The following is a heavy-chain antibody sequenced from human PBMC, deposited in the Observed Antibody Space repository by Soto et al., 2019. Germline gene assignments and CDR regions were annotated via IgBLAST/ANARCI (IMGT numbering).Heavy chain of an antibody. V-gene: IGHV1-2*04. CDR2: INPNSGGT. Sequence: ASVKVSCKASGYTFTGYYMHWVRQAPGQGLEWMGWINPNSGGTNYAQKFQGWVTMTRDTSISTAYMELSRLRSDDTAVYYCARAPPPKLPSIQPVDYWGQGTPVTVSS. CDR3: ARAPPPKLPSIQPVDY. D-gene: IGHD5-18*01. CDR1: GYTFTGYY. J-gene: IGHJ4*02.